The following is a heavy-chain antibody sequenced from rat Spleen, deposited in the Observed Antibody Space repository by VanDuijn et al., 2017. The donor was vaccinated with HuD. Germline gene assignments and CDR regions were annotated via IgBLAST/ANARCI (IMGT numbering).Heavy chain of an antibody. CDR1: GFTFSTYW. Sequence: EVQLVETGGGLVQPGKSLKLSCVASGFTFSTYWMYWVRQAPTKGLEWVASSSNGGDNSYYRDSVKGRFTISRDNAKNSQYLQMDRLRSEDTATYYCTTGYYDGYYLVFDYWGQGVMVTVSS. D-gene: IGHD1-12*03. CDR2: SSNGGDNS. V-gene: IGHV5S13*01. J-gene: IGHJ2*01. CDR3: TTGYYDGYYLVFDY.